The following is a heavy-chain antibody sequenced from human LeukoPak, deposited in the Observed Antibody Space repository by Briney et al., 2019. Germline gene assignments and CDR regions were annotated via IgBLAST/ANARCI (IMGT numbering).Heavy chain of an antibody. CDR2: ISAYNGNT. CDR3: ARVVTAISWYFDL. Sequence: ASVKVSCKASGYTFTSYGISWVRQAPGQGLEWMGWISAYNGNTNYAQKLQGRVTMTTDKSTSTAYMELSSLRSEDTAVYYCARVVTAISWYFDLWGRGTLVTVSS. J-gene: IGHJ2*01. D-gene: IGHD2-21*02. CDR1: GYTFTSYG. V-gene: IGHV1-18*01.